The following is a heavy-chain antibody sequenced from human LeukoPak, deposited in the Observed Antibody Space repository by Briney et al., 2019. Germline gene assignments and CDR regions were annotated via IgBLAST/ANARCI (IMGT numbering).Heavy chain of an antibody. J-gene: IGHJ4*02. CDR2: INPHSGGT. CDR1: GYTFTGYY. Sequence: ASVKVSCKASGYTFTGYYIHWVRQAPGQGLEWMGWINPHSGGTNYAQKFQGGVTMTRDTSITTAYMELSSLRSDDTAVYYCARQEDSGWYYYFDYWGQGTLVTVSS. D-gene: IGHD6-19*01. V-gene: IGHV1-2*02. CDR3: ARQEDSGWYYYFDY.